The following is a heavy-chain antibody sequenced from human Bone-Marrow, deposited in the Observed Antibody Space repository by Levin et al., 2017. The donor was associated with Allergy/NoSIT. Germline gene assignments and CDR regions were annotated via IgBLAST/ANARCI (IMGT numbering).Heavy chain of an antibody. D-gene: IGHD3-16*01. J-gene: IGHJ6*02. V-gene: IGHV3-30*18. CDR3: GKDRLTELGRRGWPQDV. CDR2: ISYDGSNK. CDR1: GFTFSTYG. Sequence: PGGSLRLSCAGSGFTFSTYGIHWVRQAPGKGLEWVAAISYDGSNKNYADSVKGRFTISRDDSKNTLYLQMNSLRAEDTAVYYCGKDRLTELGRRGWPQDVWGQGTTVTVSS.